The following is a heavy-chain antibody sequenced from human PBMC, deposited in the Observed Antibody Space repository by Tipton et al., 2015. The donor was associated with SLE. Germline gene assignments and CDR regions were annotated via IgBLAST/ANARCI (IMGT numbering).Heavy chain of an antibody. D-gene: IGHD3-22*01. CDR3: ARRDYYNYSGFDY. Sequence: TLSLTCTISGGSISTYFWSWIRQPPGKGLEWIGYVYYSGSTYYSPSLKSRITISVDTSKNQFSLRLGSVTAADTAVYYCARRDYYNYSGFDYWGQGTLVTVSS. V-gene: IGHV4-59*08. J-gene: IGHJ4*02. CDR2: VYYSGST. CDR1: GGSISTYF.